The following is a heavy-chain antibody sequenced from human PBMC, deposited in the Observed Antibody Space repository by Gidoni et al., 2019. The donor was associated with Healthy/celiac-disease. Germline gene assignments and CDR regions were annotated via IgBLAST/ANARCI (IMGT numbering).Heavy chain of an antibody. D-gene: IGHD5-18*01. V-gene: IGHV4-34*01. J-gene: IGHJ4*02. CDR3: ARKRGYSYAPYYFDY. CDR2: INHSGST. Sequence: KGLEWIGEINHSGSTNYNPSLKSRVTISVDTSKNQFSLKLSSVTAADTAVYYCARKRGYSYAPYYFDYWGQGTLVTVSS.